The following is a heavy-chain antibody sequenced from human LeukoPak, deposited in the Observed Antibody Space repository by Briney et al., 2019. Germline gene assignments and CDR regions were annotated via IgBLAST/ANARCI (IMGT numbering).Heavy chain of an antibody. CDR3: AKVGHDSSGYYSFDY. CDR2: ISYDGSNK. J-gene: IGHJ4*02. V-gene: IGHV3-30-3*01. CDR1: GFTFSSYA. D-gene: IGHD3-22*01. Sequence: GGSLRLSCAASGFTFSSYAMHWVRQAPGKGLEWVAVISYDGSNKYYADSVKGRFTISRDNSKNTLYLQMNSLRAEDTAVYYCAKVGHDSSGYYSFDYWGQGTLVTVSS.